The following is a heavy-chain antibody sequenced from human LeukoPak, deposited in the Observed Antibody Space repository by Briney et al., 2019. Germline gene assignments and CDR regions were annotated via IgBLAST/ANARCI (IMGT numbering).Heavy chain of an antibody. CDR1: GGTFSSYA. CDR2: IIPIFGTA. J-gene: IGHJ3*02. D-gene: IGHD3-10*01. Sequence: SVKVSCKASGGTFSSYAISWVRQAPGQGLEWMGGIIPIFGTANYAQKFQGRVTTTADKFMSTAYMELSSLRSEDTAVYYCARGLAYYYGSGSYLMRGAFDIWGQGTMVTVSS. CDR3: ARGLAYYYGSGSYLMRGAFDI. V-gene: IGHV1-69*06.